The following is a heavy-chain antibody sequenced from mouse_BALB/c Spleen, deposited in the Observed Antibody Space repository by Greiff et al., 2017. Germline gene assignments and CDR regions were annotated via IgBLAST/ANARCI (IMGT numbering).Heavy chain of an antibody. Sequence: ESGAELVRPGASVTLSCKASGYTFTDYEMHWVKQTPVHGLEWIGAIDPETGGTAYNQKFKGKATLTADKSSSTAYMELRSLTSEDSAVYYCTLLYYGYAMDYWGQGTSVTVSS. CDR2: IDPETGGT. V-gene: IGHV1-15*01. J-gene: IGHJ4*01. CDR1: GYTFTDYE. CDR3: TLLYYGYAMDY. D-gene: IGHD1-2*01.